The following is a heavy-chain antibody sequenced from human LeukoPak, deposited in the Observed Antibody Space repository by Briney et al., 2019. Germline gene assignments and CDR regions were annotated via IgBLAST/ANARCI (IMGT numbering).Heavy chain of an antibody. CDR1: GFTFSSYD. J-gene: IGHJ5*02. CDR2: ISTAGDT. D-gene: IGHD2-15*01. Sequence: GGSLRLSCAASGFTFSSYDMHWVRQAIGEGLEWVSSISTAGDTYFSGSVKGRFTISRENAKNSLYLQMNSLRVGDTAVYYCARGLPGGLDPFGQGTLGTVSS. CDR3: ARGLPGGLDP. V-gene: IGHV3-13*01.